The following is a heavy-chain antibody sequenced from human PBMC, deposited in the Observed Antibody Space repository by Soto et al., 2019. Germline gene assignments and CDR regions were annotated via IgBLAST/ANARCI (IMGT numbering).Heavy chain of an antibody. Sequence: GGSLRLSCAASGFTFSSYGMHWVRQAPGKGLEWVAVIWHDGSNKYYADSVKGRFTISRDNSKNTLYLQMNSLRAEDTAVDYCAREVYYYDSSGYYLPDYWGQGT. V-gene: IGHV3-33*01. J-gene: IGHJ4*02. CDR3: AREVYYYDSSGYYLPDY. D-gene: IGHD3-22*01. CDR2: IWHDGSNK. CDR1: GFTFSSYG.